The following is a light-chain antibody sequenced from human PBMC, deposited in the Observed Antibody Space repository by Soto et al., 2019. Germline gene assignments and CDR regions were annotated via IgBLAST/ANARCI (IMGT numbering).Light chain of an antibody. CDR1: QSVSSNF. Sequence: EIVLTQSPGTLSLSPEERATLSCRASQSVSSNFLAWYQQRPGQAPRLLIYGASNRATGIPDRFSGSGSGTDFTLTISRLEPEDFAVYYCQQYGSSPRTFGQGTKVDIK. CDR3: QQYGSSPRT. J-gene: IGKJ1*01. CDR2: GAS. V-gene: IGKV3-20*01.